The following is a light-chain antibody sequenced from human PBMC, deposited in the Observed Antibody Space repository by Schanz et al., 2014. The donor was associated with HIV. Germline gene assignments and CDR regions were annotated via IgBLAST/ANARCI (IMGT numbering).Light chain of an antibody. Sequence: DIQMTQSPSTLSASVGDRVTITCRASQSIDRWLAWYQQKPGKAPNLLIYKASSLESGVPSRFSGSGFGTEFTLTISSLQPDDFATYYCLQNHIYPWTLGQGTKVEVK. V-gene: IGKV1-5*03. CDR2: KAS. CDR1: QSIDRW. CDR3: LQNHIYPWT. J-gene: IGKJ1*01.